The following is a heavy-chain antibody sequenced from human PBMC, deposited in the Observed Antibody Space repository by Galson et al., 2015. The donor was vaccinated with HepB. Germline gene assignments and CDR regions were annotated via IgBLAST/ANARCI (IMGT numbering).Heavy chain of an antibody. J-gene: IGHJ4*02. CDR3: AKDLTMVRGDPRNFDY. Sequence: SLRLSCAASGFTFSSYAMSWVRQAPGKGLEWVSAISGSGGSTYYADSVKGRYTISRDNSKNTLYLQMNSLRAEDTAVYYCAKDLTMVRGDPRNFDYWGQGTLVTVSS. V-gene: IGHV3-23*01. CDR2: ISGSGGST. CDR1: GFTFSSYA. D-gene: IGHD3-10*01.